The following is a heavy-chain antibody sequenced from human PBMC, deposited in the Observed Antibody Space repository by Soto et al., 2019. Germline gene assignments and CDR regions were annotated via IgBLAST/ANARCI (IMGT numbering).Heavy chain of an antibody. CDR2: IYYSGST. V-gene: IGHV4-31*03. CDR1: GGSISSGGYY. J-gene: IGHJ6*02. CDR3: ARGGRRSPGMDV. Sequence: QVQLQESGPGLVKPSQTLSLTCTVSGGSISSGGYYWSWIRQHPGKGLEWIGYIYYSGSTYYNPCLKSRVTISVDTSKNQFSLKLSSVTAAGTAVYYCARGGRRSPGMDVWGQGTTVTVSS.